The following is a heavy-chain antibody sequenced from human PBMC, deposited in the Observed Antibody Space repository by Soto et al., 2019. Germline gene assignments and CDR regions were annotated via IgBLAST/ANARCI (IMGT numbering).Heavy chain of an antibody. CDR2: IIPMFPTA. J-gene: IGHJ6*02. CDR1: GGTFSNHA. Sequence: ASVKVSCKASGGTFSNHAISWVRQAPGQGLEWVGGIIPMFPTADYAQRFQGRVTTTADDCTTTVYMELSGLRSEDTAMYYCARDDATYCGGDCYRYFYYGMDVWGQGTTVTVSS. V-gene: IGHV1-69*13. CDR3: ARDDATYCGGDCYRYFYYGMDV. D-gene: IGHD2-21*02.